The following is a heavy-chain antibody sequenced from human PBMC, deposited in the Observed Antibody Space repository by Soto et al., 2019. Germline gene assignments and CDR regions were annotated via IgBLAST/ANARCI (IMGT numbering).Heavy chain of an antibody. V-gene: IGHV4-4*02. CDR2: IYHSGST. J-gene: IGHJ6*02. D-gene: IGHD3-22*01. Sequence: QVQLQESGPGLVKPSGTLSLTCAVSGGSISSSNWWSWVRQPPGKGLEWIGEIYHSGSTNYNPSLKSRVTRSVDQSKNQFSLKPTSVTAADPAVYYCARSPDSSGYYPRRYSYGMDVWGQGTTVTVSS. CDR3: ARSPDSSGYYPRRYSYGMDV. CDR1: GGSISSSNW.